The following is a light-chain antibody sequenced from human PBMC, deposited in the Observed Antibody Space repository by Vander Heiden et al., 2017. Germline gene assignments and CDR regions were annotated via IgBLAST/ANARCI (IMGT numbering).Light chain of an antibody. Sequence: QSVLTQPPSVSGAPGQRVTISCPGSSSNIGAGYDVHWYQQLPGTAPKLLIYGNSNRPSGVPDRFSGSKSGTSASLAITGLQAEDEADYYSQSYDSSLSGVVFGGGTKLTVL. CDR2: GNS. CDR1: SSNIGAGYD. J-gene: IGLJ2*01. CDR3: QSYDSSLSGVV. V-gene: IGLV1-40*01.